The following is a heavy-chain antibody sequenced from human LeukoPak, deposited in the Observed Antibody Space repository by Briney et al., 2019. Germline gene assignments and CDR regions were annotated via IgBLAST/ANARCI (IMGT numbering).Heavy chain of an antibody. CDR2: IYYSGST. Sequence: SETLSLTCTVSGGSISSSSYYWGWIRQPPGKGLEWIGSIYYSGSTYYNPSLKSRVTISVDTSKNQLSLKVSSVTAADTAMYYCARGMIVVAFQGRGCFDYWGQGTLVTVSS. CDR3: ARGMIVVAFQGRGCFDY. J-gene: IGHJ4*02. D-gene: IGHD3-22*01. V-gene: IGHV4-39*01. CDR1: GGSISSSSYY.